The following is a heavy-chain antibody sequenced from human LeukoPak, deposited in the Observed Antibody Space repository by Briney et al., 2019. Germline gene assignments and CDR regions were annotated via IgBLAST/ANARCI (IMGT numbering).Heavy chain of an antibody. J-gene: IGHJ5*02. D-gene: IGHD4-23*01. CDR1: GFTFSDYY. CDR3: ARETTVITDTAWFDP. Sequence: GGSLRLSCAASGFTFSDYYMSWIRQAPGKGLEWVSYISSSGSTIYYADSVKGRFTISRDNAKNPLYLQMNSLRAEDTAVYYCARETTVITDTAWFDPWGQGTLVTVSS. CDR2: ISSSGSTI. V-gene: IGHV3-11*04.